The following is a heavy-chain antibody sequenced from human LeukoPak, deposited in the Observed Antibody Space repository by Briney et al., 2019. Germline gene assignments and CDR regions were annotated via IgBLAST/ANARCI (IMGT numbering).Heavy chain of an antibody. J-gene: IGHJ4*02. CDR2: INHSGST. D-gene: IGHD2-15*01. CDR3: ARRGYSLDY. Sequence: SETLSLTXTVSGGSISSGSYYWSWIRQPPGKGLDWIGEINHSGSTNYNPSLKSRITISVDTSKNQFSLKLSSVTAADTAVYYCARRGYSLDYWGQGALVTVSS. V-gene: IGHV4-39*07. CDR1: GGSISSGSYY.